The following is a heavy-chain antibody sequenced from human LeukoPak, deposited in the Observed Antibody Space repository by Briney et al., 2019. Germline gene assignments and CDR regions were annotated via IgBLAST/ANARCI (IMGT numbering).Heavy chain of an antibody. D-gene: IGHD2-21*01. CDR3: ARGIDWYFDL. V-gene: IGHV1-2*02. CDR2: INPNSGGT. J-gene: IGHJ2*01. CDR1: GYTFTSYY. Sequence: ASVKVSCKASGYTFTSYYMHWVRQAPGQGREWRGWINPNSGGTNYAQKFQGRVTMTRDTSISTAYMELSRLRSDDTAVYCCARGIDWYFDLWGRGTLVTVSS.